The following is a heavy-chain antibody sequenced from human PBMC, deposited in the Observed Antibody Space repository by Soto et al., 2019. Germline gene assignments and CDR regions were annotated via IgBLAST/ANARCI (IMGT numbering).Heavy chain of an antibody. J-gene: IGHJ5*02. CDR1: GGSISSYY. D-gene: IGHD4-17*01. CDR2: IYYSGST. V-gene: IGHV4-59*01. Sequence: SETLSLTCTVSGGSISSYYWSWIRQPPGKGLEWIGYIYYSGSTNYNPSLKSRVTISVDTSKNQFSLKLYSVTTADTAMYYCARLPWADYGGIFDPWGQGTLVTVSS. CDR3: ARLPWADYGGIFDP.